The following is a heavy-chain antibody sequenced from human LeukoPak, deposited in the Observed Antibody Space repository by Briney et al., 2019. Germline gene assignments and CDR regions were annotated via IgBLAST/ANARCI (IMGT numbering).Heavy chain of an antibody. CDR2: IYTSGST. Sequence: PSQTLSLTCTVSGGSISSGSYYWSWIRQPAGKGLEWIGRIYTSGSTNYNPSLKSRVTISVDTSKNQFSLKLSSVTAADTAVYYCAREGYDFWSGNAFDIWGQGTMVTVSS. V-gene: IGHV4-61*02. D-gene: IGHD3-3*01. J-gene: IGHJ3*02. CDR1: GGSISSGSYY. CDR3: AREGYDFWSGNAFDI.